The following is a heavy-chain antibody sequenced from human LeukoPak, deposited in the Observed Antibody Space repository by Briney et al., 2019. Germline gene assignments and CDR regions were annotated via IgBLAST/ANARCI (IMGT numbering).Heavy chain of an antibody. D-gene: IGHD3-10*02. CDR3: AELGITMIGGV. CDR1: RFTFSTYA. J-gene: IGHJ6*04. V-gene: IGHV3-23*01. CDR2: VTSSGGST. Sequence: WGVLRLSCAASRFTFSTYAMSWVRQAPGKGLEWVSTVTSSGGSTYYTDSVKGRFTISRDNSKNSLYLQMNSLRAEDTAVYYCAELGITMIGGVWGKGTTVTISS.